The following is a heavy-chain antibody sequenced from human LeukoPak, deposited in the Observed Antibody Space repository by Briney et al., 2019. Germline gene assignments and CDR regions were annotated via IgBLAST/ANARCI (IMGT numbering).Heavy chain of an antibody. Sequence: PGGSLRLSCAASGFTVSSNYMSWVRQAPGKGLEWVSAISGSGGSTYYADSVKGRFTISRDNSKDTLYLQMNSLRAEDTAVYYCAKRAKVGCFDYWGQGTLVTVSS. J-gene: IGHJ4*02. D-gene: IGHD1-26*01. CDR1: GFTVSSNY. CDR3: AKRAKVGCFDY. V-gene: IGHV3-23*01. CDR2: ISGSGGST.